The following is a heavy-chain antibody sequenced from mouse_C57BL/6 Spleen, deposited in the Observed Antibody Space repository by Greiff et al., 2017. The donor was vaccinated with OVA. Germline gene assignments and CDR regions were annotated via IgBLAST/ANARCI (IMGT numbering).Heavy chain of an antibody. CDR1: GYSFTDYN. V-gene: IGHV1-39*01. Sequence: VQLQQSGPELVKPGASVKISCKASGYSFTDYNLNWVKQSNGKSLEWIGVINPNYGTTSYNQKFKGKATFTVDHSSSTAYMQLNSLTSEDSAVYYCARLDGYYPYYFDYWGQGTTLTVSS. J-gene: IGHJ2*01. CDR3: ARLDGYYPYYFDY. CDR2: INPNYGTT. D-gene: IGHD2-3*01.